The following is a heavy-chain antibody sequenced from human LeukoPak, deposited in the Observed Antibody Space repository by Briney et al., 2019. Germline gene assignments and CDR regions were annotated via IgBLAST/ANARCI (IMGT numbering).Heavy chain of an antibody. J-gene: IGHJ5*02. CDR1: GYTFTGYY. CDR2: INPNSGGT. CDR3: ARGGLASSLRSPNWFDP. D-gene: IGHD3-16*01. V-gene: IGHV1-2*02. Sequence: ASVKVSCKASGYTFTGYYMRWVRQAPGQGLEWMGCINPNSGGTNYAQKFQGRVTMTRDTSISTAYMELSRLRSDDTAVYYCARGGLASSLRSPNWFDPWGQGTLVTVSS.